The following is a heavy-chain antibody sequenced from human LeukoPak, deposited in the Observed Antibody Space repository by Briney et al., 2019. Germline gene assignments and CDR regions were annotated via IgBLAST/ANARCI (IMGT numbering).Heavy chain of an antibody. D-gene: IGHD5-24*01. Sequence: GGSLRLSCAASGFTFSDYYMSWIRQAPGKGLEWVSYISSSGSTIYYADSVKGRFAISRDNAKNSLYLQMNSLRAEDTAVYYCARDRRDGYKYYLDYWGQGTLVTVSS. CDR1: GFTFSDYY. J-gene: IGHJ4*02. CDR2: ISSSGSTI. CDR3: ARDRRDGYKYYLDY. V-gene: IGHV3-11*01.